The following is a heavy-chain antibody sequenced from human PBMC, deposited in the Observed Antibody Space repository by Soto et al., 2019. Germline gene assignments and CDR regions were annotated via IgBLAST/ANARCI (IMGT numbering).Heavy chain of an antibody. J-gene: IGHJ4*02. Sequence: QLQLQESGTGLVKASQTLVLTCTVSGESIRRDGYSWSWIRKPPGKCLEWIGFIYHSGDTYYNPYIKSRVTTSVDKSKNQFSLRLASVTAADTAVYYCDREMSYYFDALGQGPLVTVSS. CDR1: GESIRRDGYS. CDR3: DREMSYYFDA. V-gene: IGHV4-30-2*01. CDR2: IYHSGDT.